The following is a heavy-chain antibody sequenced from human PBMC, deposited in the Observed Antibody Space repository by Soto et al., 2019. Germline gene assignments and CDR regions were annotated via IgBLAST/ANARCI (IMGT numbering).Heavy chain of an antibody. J-gene: IGHJ4*01. CDR2: IYYRGNT. CDR3: ARSGYGSSDFDH. V-gene: IGHV4-31*03. Sequence: SETLSLTCTVSHGPVSSDPFYWTWIRQHPGKGLEWIGYIYYRGNTYCRPSLKSRVSISIDTSQNQFSLRLNSVTAADTAVYYCARSGYGSSDFDHWGQGTLVTVSS. D-gene: IGHD6-13*01. CDR1: HGPVSSDPFY.